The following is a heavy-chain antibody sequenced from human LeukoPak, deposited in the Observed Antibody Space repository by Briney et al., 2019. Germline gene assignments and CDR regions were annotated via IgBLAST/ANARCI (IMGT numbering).Heavy chain of an antibody. J-gene: IGHJ4*02. D-gene: IGHD3-22*01. CDR1: GFTVSSNY. CDR2: INWNGGST. V-gene: IGHV3-20*04. Sequence: GGSLRLSCAASGFTVSSNYMSWVRQAPGKGLEWVSGINWNGGSTGYADSVKGRFTISRDNAKNSLYLQMNSLRAEDTALYYCARGRYDSSGYTYYFDYWGQGTLVTVSS. CDR3: ARGRYDSSGYTYYFDY.